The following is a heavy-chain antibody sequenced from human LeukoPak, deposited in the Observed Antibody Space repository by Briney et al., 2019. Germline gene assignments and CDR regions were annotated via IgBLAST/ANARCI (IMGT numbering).Heavy chain of an antibody. Sequence: GGSLRLSCAASGFTFDDYGMSWVRQAPGKGLEWVSGINWNGGSTGYADSVKGRFTISRDNAKNSLYLQMNSLRAEDTALYYCARVIYHDSSGYYYGWFDPWGQGTLVTVSS. CDR1: GFTFDDYG. J-gene: IGHJ5*02. D-gene: IGHD3-22*01. CDR2: INWNGGST. CDR3: ARVIYHDSSGYYYGWFDP. V-gene: IGHV3-20*04.